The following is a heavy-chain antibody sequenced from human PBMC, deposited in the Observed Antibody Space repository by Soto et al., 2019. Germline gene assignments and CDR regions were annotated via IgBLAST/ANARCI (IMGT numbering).Heavy chain of an antibody. Sequence: ASVKVSCKASGYTFTSYDINWVRQATGQGLEWMGWMNPNSGNTGYAQKFQGRVTMTRNTSISTAYMELSSLRSEDTAVYYCARGFPEWFGEVLCRPNYYYHMDVWGKGTTVPVSS. CDR1: GYTFTSYD. D-gene: IGHD3-10*01. CDR2: MNPNSGNT. V-gene: IGHV1-8*01. CDR3: ARGFPEWFGEVLCRPNYYYHMDV. J-gene: IGHJ6*03.